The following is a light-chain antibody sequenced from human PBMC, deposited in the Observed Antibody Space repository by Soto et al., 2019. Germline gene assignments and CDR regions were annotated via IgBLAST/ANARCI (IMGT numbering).Light chain of an antibody. CDR3: CSYAGSYTYV. V-gene: IGLV2-11*01. CDR1: SSDVGGYNY. J-gene: IGLJ1*01. Sequence: QSVLTQPRSVSGSPGQSVTISCTGTSSDVGGYNYVSWYQQHPGKAPKLMIYDVGKRPSGVPDRFSGHKSGNTASLTISGLQAEDEADYYCCSYAGSYTYVFGTGTKLTVL. CDR2: DVG.